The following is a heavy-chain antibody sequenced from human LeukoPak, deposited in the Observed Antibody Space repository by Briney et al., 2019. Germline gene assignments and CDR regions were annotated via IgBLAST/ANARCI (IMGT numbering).Heavy chain of an antibody. D-gene: IGHD3-22*01. Sequence: SETLSLTCAVYGGSFSGYYWGWIRQPPGKGLEWIGEINHSGSTNYNPSLKSRVTISVDTSKNQFSLKLSSVTAADTAVYYCARGPYYYDSSGSPLRDYFDYWGQGTLVTVSS. CDR1: GGSFSGYY. V-gene: IGHV4-34*01. CDR3: ARGPYYYDSSGSPLRDYFDY. CDR2: INHSGST. J-gene: IGHJ4*02.